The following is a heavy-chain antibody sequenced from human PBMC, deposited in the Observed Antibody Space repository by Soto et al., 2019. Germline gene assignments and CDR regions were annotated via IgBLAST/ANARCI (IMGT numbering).Heavy chain of an antibody. Sequence: GGSLRLSCVTYGLTFTDYWMSWVRQAPGKGLEWVSSISSSSAYIYYADSVKGRFTISRDNAKNSLYLQMNSLRAEDTAVYYCARVVYYDNSAYGLWGQGTMVTVSS. CDR1: GLTFTDYW. D-gene: IGHD3-22*01. V-gene: IGHV3-21*01. CDR3: ARVVYYDNSAYGL. CDR2: ISSSSAYI. J-gene: IGHJ3*01.